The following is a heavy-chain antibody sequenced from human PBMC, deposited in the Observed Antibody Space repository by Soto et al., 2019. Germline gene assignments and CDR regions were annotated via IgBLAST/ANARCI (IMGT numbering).Heavy chain of an antibody. CDR2: IIPIFGTA. Sequence: QVQLVQSGAEVKKPGSSVKVSCKASGGTFSSYAISWVRQAPGQGLEWMGGIIPIFGTANYAQKFQGRVTIIADESTSTAYMERSSLRAEDTAVYYCASKRAGSVGGDYYYYGMDVWGQGTTVTVSS. J-gene: IGHJ6*02. CDR1: GGTFSSYA. V-gene: IGHV1-69*01. CDR3: ASKRAGSVGGDYYYYGMDV. D-gene: IGHD6-13*01.